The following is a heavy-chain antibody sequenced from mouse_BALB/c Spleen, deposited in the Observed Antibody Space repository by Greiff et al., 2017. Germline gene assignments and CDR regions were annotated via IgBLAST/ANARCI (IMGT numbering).Heavy chain of an antibody. Sequence: EVKLVESGGGLVKPGGSLKLSCAASGFTFSSYAMSWVRQTPEKRLEWVASISSGGSTYYPDSVKGRFTISRDNARNILYLQMSSLRSEDTAMYYCARGSSGPWFAYWGQGTLVTVSA. V-gene: IGHV5-6-5*01. D-gene: IGHD1-1*01. J-gene: IGHJ3*01. CDR2: ISSGGST. CDR3: ARGSSGPWFAY. CDR1: GFTFSSYA.